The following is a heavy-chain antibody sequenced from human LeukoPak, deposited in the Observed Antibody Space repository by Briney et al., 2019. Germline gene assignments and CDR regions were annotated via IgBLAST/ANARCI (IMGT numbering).Heavy chain of an antibody. J-gene: IGHJ4*02. CDR3: IGSGGWPGY. CDR2: IRDSGAT. CDR1: GFSVSNYY. D-gene: IGHD1-26*01. V-gene: IGHV3-66*01. Sequence: GGSLRLSCAGSGFSVSNYYMNWVRQAPGKGLEWVSLIRDSGATFYADSVKGRFTISRDNAKDTVYLQMNSLRVEDTAVYYCIGSGGWPGYWGQGTLVTVSS.